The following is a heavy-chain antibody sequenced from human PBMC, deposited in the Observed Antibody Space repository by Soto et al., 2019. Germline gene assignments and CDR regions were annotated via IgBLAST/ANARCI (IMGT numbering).Heavy chain of an antibody. D-gene: IGHD3-22*01. Sequence: SETLSLTCAVYGGSFSGYYWSWIRQPPGKGLEWIGEINHSGSTNYNPSLKSRVTISVDTSKNQFSLKLSSVTAADTAVYYCARGPYDSSGYFPLYFDYWGQGTLVTVSS. CDR3: ARGPYDSSGYFPLYFDY. CDR1: GGSFSGYY. V-gene: IGHV4-34*01. CDR2: INHSGST. J-gene: IGHJ4*02.